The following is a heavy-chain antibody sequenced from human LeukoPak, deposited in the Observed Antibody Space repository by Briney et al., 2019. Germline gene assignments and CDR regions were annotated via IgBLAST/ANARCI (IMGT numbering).Heavy chain of an antibody. CDR2: IYYSGST. D-gene: IGHD4-17*01. V-gene: IGHV4-4*02. J-gene: IGHJ3*02. CDR3: ARGNYGPPTNDAFDI. Sequence: GSLRLSCAASGFTFSNAWMSWVRQAPGKGLEWIGNIYYSGSTYYNPSLKSRVTISVDTSKNQFSLKLSSVTAADTAVYYCARGNYGPPTNDAFDIWGQGTMVTVSS. CDR1: GFTFSNAW.